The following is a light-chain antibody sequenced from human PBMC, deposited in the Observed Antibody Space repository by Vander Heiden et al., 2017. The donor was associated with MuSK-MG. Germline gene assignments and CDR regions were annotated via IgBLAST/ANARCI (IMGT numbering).Light chain of an antibody. Sequence: EIVLTQSPGTLSLSPGERASLSCRASQSVSSSYIAWYQQKPGQAPRLLIHGTSNRATGIQDRFSGSGYGTDFTLTITRLEPEDFAVYFCQQYAREHLIFTFGHGTKVDIK. CDR1: QSVSSSY. J-gene: IGKJ3*01. CDR2: GTS. CDR3: QQYAREHLIFT. V-gene: IGKV3-20*01.